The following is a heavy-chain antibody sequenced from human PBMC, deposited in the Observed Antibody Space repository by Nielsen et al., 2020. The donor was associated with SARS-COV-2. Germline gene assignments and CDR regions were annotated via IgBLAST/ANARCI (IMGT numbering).Heavy chain of an antibody. J-gene: IGHJ4*02. CDR3: ARIPLTTASFDF. Sequence: GESLKISCKGSGYSFTSYWIGWVRQMPGKGLEWMGVIYPGDSKTRYNPSFQGRVIMSADKSVNTAYLQWSSLQASDTATYYCARIPLTTASFDFWGQGAPVTVSS. V-gene: IGHV5-51*01. D-gene: IGHD3-22*01. CDR1: GYSFTSYW. CDR2: IYPGDSKT.